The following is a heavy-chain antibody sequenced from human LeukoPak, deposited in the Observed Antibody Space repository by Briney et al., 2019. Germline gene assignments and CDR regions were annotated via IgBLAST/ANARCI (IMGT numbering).Heavy chain of an antibody. J-gene: IGHJ4*02. CDR3: ARDRDWHSFDS. CDR1: GFIFRDYA. V-gene: IGHV3-7*03. CDR2: IKQDGSEK. D-gene: IGHD2-21*02. Sequence: GGSLRLSCAASGFIFRDYAMSWVRQAPGKGLEWVANIKQDGSEKYYVDSVKGRFTISRDNAKNSLYLQMNSLRAEDTAVYYCARDRDWHSFDSWGQGTLVTVSS.